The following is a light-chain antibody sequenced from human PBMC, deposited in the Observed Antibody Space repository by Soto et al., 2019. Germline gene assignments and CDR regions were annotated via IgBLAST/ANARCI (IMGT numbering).Light chain of an antibody. CDR3: CSYAGSSTPLI. V-gene: IGLV2-23*02. CDR1: SSDVGSYNL. CDR2: EVS. J-gene: IGLJ1*01. Sequence: QSVLTQPASVSGSPGRSITISCTGTSSDVGSYNLVSWYQQHPGKAPKLMIYEVSKRPSGVSNRFSGSKSGNTASLTISGLQAEDEADYYCCSYAGSSTPLIFGTGTKVTV.